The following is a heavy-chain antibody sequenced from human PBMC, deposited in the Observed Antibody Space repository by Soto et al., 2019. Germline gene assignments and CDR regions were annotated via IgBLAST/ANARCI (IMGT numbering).Heavy chain of an antibody. J-gene: IGHJ2*01. V-gene: IGHV3-48*01. Sequence: EVQVVESGGGWEQPGGSLRLSCAASGFTFSAYSMIWVRQAPGKGLEWVSYISSSSSPIYYADSVKGRFTISRDNAKNSLYLQMNSLRAEDTAVYYCAIRSFTVRDWHFDLWGRGTLVTVSS. CDR2: ISSSSSPI. CDR1: GFTFSAYS. CDR3: AIRSFTVRDWHFDL. D-gene: IGHD4-17*01.